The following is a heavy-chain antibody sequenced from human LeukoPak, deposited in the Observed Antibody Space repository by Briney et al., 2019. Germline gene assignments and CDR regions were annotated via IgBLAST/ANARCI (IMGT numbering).Heavy chain of an antibody. Sequence: SETLSLTCTVSGGSVSSHFWSWIRQTPGKGLEWIGYIYNSGITTYNPSLKSRVTMSVDTSKNQFSLMLRSVTAADTAVYYCARDHLPAGAPGYYMDVWGKGTTVTVSS. V-gene: IGHV4-59*02. J-gene: IGHJ6*03. D-gene: IGHD4/OR15-4a*01. CDR3: ARDHLPAGAPGYYMDV. CDR2: IYNSGIT. CDR1: GGSVSSHF.